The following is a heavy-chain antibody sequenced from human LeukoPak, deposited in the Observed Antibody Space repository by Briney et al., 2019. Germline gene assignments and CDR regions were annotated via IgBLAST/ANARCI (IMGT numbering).Heavy chain of an antibody. CDR2: ISPSSAYI. CDR1: RFTFRSYS. D-gene: IGHD1-26*01. Sequence: GVSLRLSCAASRFTFRSYSRNWVRQTPGKGLEWVSSISPSSAYIYYADSVKGRFTISRDDANNSLYLQMNSLRDEDTAMYYCARDSGGPGSFTLWGQGTLVTVSS. V-gene: IGHV3-21*01. J-gene: IGHJ4*02. CDR3: ARDSGGPGSFTL.